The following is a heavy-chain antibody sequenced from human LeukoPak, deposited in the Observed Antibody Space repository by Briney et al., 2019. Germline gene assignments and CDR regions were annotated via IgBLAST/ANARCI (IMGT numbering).Heavy chain of an antibody. CDR2: IYGGGST. CDR1: GFTVSYNY. V-gene: IGHV3-66*01. Sequence: PGGSLRLSCAASGFTVSYNYMNWVRQAPGKGLEWVSVIYGGGSTYYADSVKGRFTMSRDNSKNTLYLQMNTLRVEDTAVYYCARSPHGGNPDYWGQGTLVTVSS. CDR3: ARSPHGGNPDY. J-gene: IGHJ4*02. D-gene: IGHD4-23*01.